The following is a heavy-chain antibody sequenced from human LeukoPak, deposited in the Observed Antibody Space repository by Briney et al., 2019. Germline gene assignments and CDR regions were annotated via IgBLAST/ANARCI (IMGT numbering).Heavy chain of an antibody. J-gene: IGHJ5*02. Sequence: ASVKVSCKASGYTFTSYGISWVRQAPGQGLEWMGWISAYNGNTNYAQKLQGRVTMTTDTSTSTAYMELRSLRSDDTAVYYCAREPQTYYDFWSGYSTGSWFDPWGQGTLVTVSS. D-gene: IGHD3-3*01. CDR2: ISAYNGNT. CDR3: AREPQTYYDFWSGYSTGSWFDP. CDR1: GYTFTSYG. V-gene: IGHV1-18*01.